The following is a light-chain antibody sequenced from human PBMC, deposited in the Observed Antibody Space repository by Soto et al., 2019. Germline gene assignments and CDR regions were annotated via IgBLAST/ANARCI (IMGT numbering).Light chain of an antibody. CDR3: QQYLSLPVT. J-gene: IGKJ2*01. Sequence: DIVLTQSPGTLSLSPGERAILSCRATQTVRSNYLAWYQQKSGQAPRLLIYGVSSRATGIPERFSGSGSGTDFTLTISRLEPEDFALYYCQQYLSLPVTFGQGTKLEIK. V-gene: IGKV3-20*01. CDR2: GVS. CDR1: QTVRSNY.